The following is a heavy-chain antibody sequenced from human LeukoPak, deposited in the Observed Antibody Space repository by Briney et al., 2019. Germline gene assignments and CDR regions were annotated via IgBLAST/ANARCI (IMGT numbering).Heavy chain of an antibody. CDR2: IYYSGST. CDR3: ARVRYYDSSGYYYYFDY. CDR1: GGSISSYY. D-gene: IGHD3-22*01. Sequence: PSETLTLTCTVSGGSISSYYWSWIRQPPGKGLEWIGYIYYSGSTNYNPSLKSRVTISVDTSKNQFSLKLSSVTAADTAVYHCARVRYYDSSGYYYYFDYWGQGTLVTVSS. J-gene: IGHJ4*02. V-gene: IGHV4-59*01.